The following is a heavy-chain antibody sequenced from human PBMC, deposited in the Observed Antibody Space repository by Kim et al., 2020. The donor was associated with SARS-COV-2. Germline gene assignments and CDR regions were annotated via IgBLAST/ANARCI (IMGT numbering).Heavy chain of an antibody. CDR1: GFNFHQHT. D-gene: IGHD5-18*01. V-gene: IGHV3-43*01. J-gene: IGHJ4*01. Sequence: GGSLRLSCAASGFNFHQHTMHWVRQVPGEGLQWVALISWNGGQALYADSVKGRFTISRDNSRNSLHLQMNSLRSEDTAVYYCVKDMGYTHGIFDFWSQGTWVTVSS. CDR2: ISWNGGQA. CDR3: VKDMGYTHGIFDF.